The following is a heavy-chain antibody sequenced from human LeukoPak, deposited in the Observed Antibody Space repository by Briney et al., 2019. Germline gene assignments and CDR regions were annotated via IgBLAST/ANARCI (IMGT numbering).Heavy chain of an antibody. Sequence: GGSLRLSCAASGFTFSSYAMHWVRQAPGMGLEWVAVISYDGSTKHYVDSVRGRFTISRDNSKNTLYLQMNSLRADDTAVYYCARNSGYGDFDYWGQGTLVTVSS. V-gene: IGHV3-30-3*01. CDR2: ISYDGSTK. CDR3: ARNSGYGDFDY. CDR1: GFTFSSYA. J-gene: IGHJ4*02. D-gene: IGHD5-12*01.